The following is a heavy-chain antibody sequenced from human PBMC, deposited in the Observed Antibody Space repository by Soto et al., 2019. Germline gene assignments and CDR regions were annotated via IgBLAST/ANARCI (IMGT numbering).Heavy chain of an antibody. CDR3: ARGTDDYVWGSYRFPDL. J-gene: IGHJ2*01. Sequence: QVQLVESGGGVVQPGRSLRLSCVASGFTFSGYGMHWVRLAPGKGLEWVAVIWFDGSNKNYADSVKGRFTISRDNSKNTLYLQMSRLRAEDTAVYYCARGTDDYVWGSYRFPDLWGRGTLVTVSS. CDR1: GFTFSGYG. CDR2: IWFDGSNK. D-gene: IGHD3-16*02. V-gene: IGHV3-33*01.